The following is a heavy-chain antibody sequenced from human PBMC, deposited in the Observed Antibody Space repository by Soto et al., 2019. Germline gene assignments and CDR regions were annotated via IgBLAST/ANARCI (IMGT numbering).Heavy chain of an antibody. V-gene: IGHV1-18*04. Sequence: ASVEVSCKACGYPFTRYYMHWVRQAPGQRLEWMGWISAYNGNTNYAQKLQGRVTMTTDTSTSTAYMELRSLRSDDTAVYYCARDIVVVAAGPESNWFDPWGQGTLVTVS. CDR2: ISAYNGNT. CDR3: ARDIVVVAAGPESNWFDP. CDR1: GYPFTRYY. D-gene: IGHD2-15*01. J-gene: IGHJ5*02.